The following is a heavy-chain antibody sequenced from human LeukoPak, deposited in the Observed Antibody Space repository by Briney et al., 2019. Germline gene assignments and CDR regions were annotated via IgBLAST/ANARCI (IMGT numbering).Heavy chain of an antibody. V-gene: IGHV3-30*18. D-gene: IGHD3-10*01. Sequence: PGGSLRLSCAASGFTFSSYGMRWVRQAPGKGLEWVAVISYDGSNKYYADSVKGRFTISRDNSKNTLYLQMNSLRAEDTAVYYCAKEYGSGSLDYYGMDVWGQGTTVTVSS. CDR2: ISYDGSNK. CDR3: AKEYGSGSLDYYGMDV. J-gene: IGHJ6*02. CDR1: GFTFSSYG.